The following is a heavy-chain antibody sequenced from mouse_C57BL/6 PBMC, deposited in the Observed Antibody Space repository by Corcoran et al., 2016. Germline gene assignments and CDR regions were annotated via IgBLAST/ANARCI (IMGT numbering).Heavy chain of an antibody. D-gene: IGHD1-1*01. CDR2: IYWDDDK. CDR3: ARKDSSYWYFDV. V-gene: IGHV8-12*01. CDR1: GFSLSTTGMG. Sequence: QVTLKESGPGILQSSQTLSLTCSFSGFSLSTTGMGVSWIRQPSGKGLEWLAHIYWDDDKRYNPSLKSRLTISKDTSRNQVFLKITSVDTADTATYYCARKDSSYWYFDVWGTGTTVTVSS. J-gene: IGHJ1*03.